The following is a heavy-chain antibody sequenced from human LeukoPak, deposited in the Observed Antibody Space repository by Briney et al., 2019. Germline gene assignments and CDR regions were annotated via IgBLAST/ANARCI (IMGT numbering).Heavy chain of an antibody. CDR1: GGSISSANYY. J-gene: IGHJ3*02. Sequence: SETLSLTCTVSGGSISSANYYWSWIRQPAGKGLEWIGYIYYSGSTNYSPSLKSRVTISVDTSKNQFSLKLSSVTAADTAVYYCARSEYSYGADAFDIWGQGTMVTVSS. CDR2: IYYSGST. V-gene: IGHV4-61*10. CDR3: ARSEYSYGADAFDI. D-gene: IGHD5-18*01.